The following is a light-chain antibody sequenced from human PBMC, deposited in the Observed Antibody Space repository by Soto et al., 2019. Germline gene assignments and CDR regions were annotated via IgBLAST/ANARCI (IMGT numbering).Light chain of an antibody. J-gene: IGKJ4*01. Sequence: IVLTQSPGTLSLSPGEGATLSCRASQSVNSLYFAWYQQKPGQAPRLLIYGASSRATGIPDRFSGSGSGTDFSRTISRLEPEDFAVYYCQYYSGSQTCGGGNKVEIK. CDR2: GAS. CDR1: QSVNSLY. V-gene: IGKV3-20*01. CDR3: QYYSGSQT.